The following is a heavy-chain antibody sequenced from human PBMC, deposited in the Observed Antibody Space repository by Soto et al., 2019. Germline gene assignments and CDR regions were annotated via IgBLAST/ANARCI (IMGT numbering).Heavy chain of an antibody. D-gene: IGHD3-22*01. Sequence: QVQLQESGPGLVKPSETLSLTCTVSGGSISPYYWSWIRQAPGQGLEWIAYIFHSGSSKYNPSLMSRVSISVDKSNNQTSLTLKSVTAADTAVYFCARGQPVYDSSGYSETYFDSWGQGTLVTVSS. CDR1: GGSISPYY. CDR2: IFHSGSS. V-gene: IGHV4-59*01. CDR3: ARGQPVYDSSGYSETYFDS. J-gene: IGHJ4*02.